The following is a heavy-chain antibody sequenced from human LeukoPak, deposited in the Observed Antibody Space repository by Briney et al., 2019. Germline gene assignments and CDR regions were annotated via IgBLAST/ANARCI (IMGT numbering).Heavy chain of an antibody. V-gene: IGHV3-23*01. J-gene: IGHJ6*03. CDR2: ISNSGGNT. Sequence: GGSLRLSCAASGFTFSSHAMNWVRQAPGKGLEWVSGISNSGGNTYYADSVKGRFTISRDNSKNTLYLQMNSLRAEDTAVYYCARVGFLRYCSSTSCRKYYYYYMDVWGKGTTVTVSS. CDR1: GFTFSSHA. D-gene: IGHD2-2*01. CDR3: ARVGFLRYCSSTSCRKYYYYYMDV.